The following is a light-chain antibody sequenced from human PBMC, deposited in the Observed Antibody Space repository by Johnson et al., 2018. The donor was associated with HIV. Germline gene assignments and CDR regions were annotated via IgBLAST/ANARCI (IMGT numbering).Light chain of an antibody. CDR2: ENN. CDR3: GSWNNSLSAFYV. CDR1: TSSIGNNY. Sequence: QAVLTQPPSVSAAPGQKVTISCSGSTSSIGNNYVSWYQHLPGTAPKLLIYENNKRPSGIPDRFSGSKSGTSATLGIPGLQTGDEPDYYYGSWNNSLSAFYVFGTGTKVTVL. J-gene: IGLJ1*01. V-gene: IGLV1-51*02.